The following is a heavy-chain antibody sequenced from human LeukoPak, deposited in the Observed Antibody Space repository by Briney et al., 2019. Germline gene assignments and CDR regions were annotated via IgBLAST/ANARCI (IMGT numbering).Heavy chain of an antibody. CDR2: MNPNSGNT. CDR1: GYTFTSYD. Sequence: ASVKVSCKASGYTFTSYDINWVRQATGQGLEWMGWMNPNSGNTGYAQKFQGRVTMTRNTSITTAYMDLSSLRSEDTAVYFCARNLLGNYYDSSDTYYFDYWGQGTLVTVSS. V-gene: IGHV1-8*01. CDR3: ARNLLGNYYDSSDTYYFDY. J-gene: IGHJ4*02. D-gene: IGHD3-22*01.